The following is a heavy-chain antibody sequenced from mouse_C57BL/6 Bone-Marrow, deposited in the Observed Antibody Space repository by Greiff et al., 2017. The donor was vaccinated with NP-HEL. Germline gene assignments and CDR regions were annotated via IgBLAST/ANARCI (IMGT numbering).Heavy chain of an antibody. CDR3: TDYYGSSPAWFAY. J-gene: IGHJ3*01. D-gene: IGHD1-1*01. V-gene: IGHV14-4*01. CDR2: IDPENGDT. CDR1: GFNIKDDY. Sequence: EVQLVESGAELVRPGASVKLSCTASGFNIKDDYMHWVKQRPEQGLEWIGWIDPENGDTEYASKFQGKATITADTSSNTAYLQLSSLTSEDTAVYYCTDYYGSSPAWFAYWGQGTLVTVSA.